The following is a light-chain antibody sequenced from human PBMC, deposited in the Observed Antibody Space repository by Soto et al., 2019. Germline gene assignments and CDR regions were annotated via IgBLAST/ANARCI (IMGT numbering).Light chain of an antibody. CDR1: SSDVGGYNY. J-gene: IGLJ3*02. CDR2: AVS. V-gene: IGLV2-14*01. Sequence: QSALTQPASVSGSPGQSITISCTGTSSDVGGYNYVSWDQQHPGKAPKLMIYAVSNRPSGVSNRFSGSKSGNTASLTISGLQAEDEADYYCSSYTSGSTWVFGGGTKLTVL. CDR3: SSYTSGSTWV.